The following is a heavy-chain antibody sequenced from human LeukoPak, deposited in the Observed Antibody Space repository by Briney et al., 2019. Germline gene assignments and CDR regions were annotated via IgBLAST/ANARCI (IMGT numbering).Heavy chain of an antibody. CDR1: GYTFTSYG. D-gene: IGHD2-2*01. J-gene: IGHJ4*02. CDR2: ISAYNGNT. Sequence: ASVKVSCEASGYTFTSYGISWVRQAPGQGLEWMGWISAYNGNTNYAQKLQGRVTMTTDTSTSTDYMELRSLRSDDTAVYYCARAKVVPAAVSDYWGQGTLVTVSS. V-gene: IGHV1-18*01. CDR3: ARAKVVPAAVSDY.